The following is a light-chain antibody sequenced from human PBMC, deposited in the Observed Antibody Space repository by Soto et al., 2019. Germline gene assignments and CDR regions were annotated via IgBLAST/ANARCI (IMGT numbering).Light chain of an antibody. J-gene: IGKJ3*01. CDR2: TVS. CDR3: QQGKTFPFT. V-gene: IGKV1-12*01. CDR1: HGVSGW. Sequence: IQMTQSPSSVSASVGDTVTLSCQTSHGVSGWLAWYQQKPGKAPTLLIYTVSNLQSGVPSRFNGSGSGTDFSLTITNLQPEDLSTYFCQQGKTFPFTFGPGTKVEVK.